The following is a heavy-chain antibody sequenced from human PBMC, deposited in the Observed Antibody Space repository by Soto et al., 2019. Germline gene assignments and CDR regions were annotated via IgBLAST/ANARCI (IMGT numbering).Heavy chain of an antibody. Sequence: LRLSCAASGFTFSSYSMNWVRQAPGKGLEWVSSISSSSSYIYYADSVKGRFTISRDNAKNSLYLQMNSLRAEDTAVYYCAGNPTYYYDSSGYYYAYWGQGTLVTVSS. D-gene: IGHD3-22*01. CDR2: ISSSSSYI. J-gene: IGHJ4*02. CDR1: GFTFSSYS. V-gene: IGHV3-21*01. CDR3: AGNPTYYYDSSGYYYAY.